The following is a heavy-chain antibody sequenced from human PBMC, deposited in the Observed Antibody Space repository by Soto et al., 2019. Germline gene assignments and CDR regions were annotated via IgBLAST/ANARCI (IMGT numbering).Heavy chain of an antibody. J-gene: IGHJ6*02. CDR3: AKDETPTTVTTRGYDSYYCMDV. D-gene: IGHD4-17*01. Sequence: GGSLRLSCAASGFTFSSYVMHWDRQAAGKGLEWVAVISYDGSNKYYADSVKGRFTISRDNAKNTLYLQVNSLRAEDTAVYYCAKDETPTTVTTRGYDSYYCMDVGGQGTTVTVSS. CDR2: ISYDGSNK. V-gene: IGHV3-30*18. CDR1: GFTFSSYV.